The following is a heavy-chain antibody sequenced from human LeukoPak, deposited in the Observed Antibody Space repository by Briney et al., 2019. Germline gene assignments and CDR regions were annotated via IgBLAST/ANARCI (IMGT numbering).Heavy chain of an antibody. V-gene: IGHV3-7*01. D-gene: IGHD2-8*01. CDR1: GFSFSTYW. Sequence: GGSLRLSCAASGFSFSTYWMTWVRQAPGKGLEWVANINQDGSEKHYVDSVKGRFTISRDNAKNSSYLQMNSLRAEDTAVYYCARDNVRRDDYWGQGTLVTVSS. J-gene: IGHJ4*02. CDR2: INQDGSEK. CDR3: ARDNVRRDDY.